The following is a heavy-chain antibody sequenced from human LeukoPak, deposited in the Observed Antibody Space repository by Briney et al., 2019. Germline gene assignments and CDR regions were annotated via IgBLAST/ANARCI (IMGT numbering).Heavy chain of an antibody. CDR3: ARVPVRRLYYYYYYGMDV. CDR1: GYTFTSYD. CDR2: MNPNSGGT. J-gene: IGHJ6*02. Sequence: ASVKVSCKASGYTFTSYDINWVRQATGQGLEWMGWMNPNSGGTNYAQKFQGRVTMTRDTSISTAYMELSRLRSDDTAVYYCARVPVRRLYYYYYYGMDVWGQGTTVTVFS. D-gene: IGHD2-2*01. V-gene: IGHV1-2*02.